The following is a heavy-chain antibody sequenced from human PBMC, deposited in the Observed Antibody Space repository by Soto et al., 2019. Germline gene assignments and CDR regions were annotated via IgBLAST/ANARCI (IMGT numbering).Heavy chain of an antibody. CDR2: IYYSGST. D-gene: IGHD6-6*01. Sequence: TLSLTCTVSGGSISSGGYYWSWIRQHPGKGLEWIGYIYYSGSTYYNPSLKSRVTISVDTSKNQFSLKLSSVTAADTAVYYCARDGVGSSSSPFDYWGQGTLVTVSS. CDR3: ARDGVGSSSSPFDY. V-gene: IGHV4-31*03. J-gene: IGHJ4*02. CDR1: GGSISSGGYY.